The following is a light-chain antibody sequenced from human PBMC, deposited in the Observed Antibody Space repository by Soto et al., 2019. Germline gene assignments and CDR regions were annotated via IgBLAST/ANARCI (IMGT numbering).Light chain of an antibody. CDR1: QSVSSSY. V-gene: IGKV3-20*01. J-gene: IGKJ2*01. CDR2: GAS. CDR3: QQYGSSPMYT. Sequence: EIVLTQSPGTLSLSPGERATLSCRASQSVSSSYLAWYQQKPGQAPRLLIYGASSRATGIPDRVSGSGSGTDFTLTISRLEXXXXXXYYCQQYGSSPMYTFGQGTKLEIK.